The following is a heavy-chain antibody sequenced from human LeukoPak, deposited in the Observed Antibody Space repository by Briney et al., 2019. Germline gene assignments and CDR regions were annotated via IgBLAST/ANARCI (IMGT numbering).Heavy chain of an antibody. CDR3: ARDRGRWVGELRQTKPLAY. D-gene: IGHD3-10*01. CDR1: GGSISSSNW. Sequence: SETLSLTCAVSGGSISSSNWWSCVRQPPGKGLEWIGEIYHSGSTNYNPSLKSRVTISVDKSKNQFSLKLSSVTAADTAVYYCARDRGRWVGELRQTKPLAYRVQGTLVTVSS. CDR2: IYHSGST. V-gene: IGHV4-4*02. J-gene: IGHJ4*02.